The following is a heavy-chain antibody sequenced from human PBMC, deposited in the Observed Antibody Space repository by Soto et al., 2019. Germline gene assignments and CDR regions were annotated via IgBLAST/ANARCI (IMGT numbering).Heavy chain of an antibody. Sequence: SETLSLTCAVYGGSFSGYYWSWIRQPPGKGLEWIGEINHSGSTKYNPSLKSRVTISVDTSKNQFSLTRGSVTAADTAVYSCASVYPAPRYYYDSSGYYSAFDYWGQGTLVTVSS. J-gene: IGHJ4*02. V-gene: IGHV4-34*01. D-gene: IGHD3-22*01. CDR1: GGSFSGYY. CDR2: INHSGST. CDR3: ASVYPAPRYYYDSSGYYSAFDY.